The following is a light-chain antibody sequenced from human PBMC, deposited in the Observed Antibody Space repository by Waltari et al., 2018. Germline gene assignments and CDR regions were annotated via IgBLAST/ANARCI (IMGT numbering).Light chain of an antibody. CDR3: CSYTTTTTLV. CDR1: RNDVGSYSY. J-gene: IGLJ1*01. Sequence: QSAPTQPASVSASPGQSITISCTGTRNDVGSYSYVSWYRQYPGKAPDLLIYQVPLRPSGVSDRCSGSRSGSTASLTISGLQTEDEANYFCCSYTTTTTLVFGTGTKVIVL. CDR2: QVP. V-gene: IGLV2-14*01.